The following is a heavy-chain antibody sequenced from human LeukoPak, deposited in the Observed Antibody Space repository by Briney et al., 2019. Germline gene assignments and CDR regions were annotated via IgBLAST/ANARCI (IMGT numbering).Heavy chain of an antibody. CDR3: ARDRGAITVAGTASDY. Sequence: GASVKVSCKASGYTFTSYGISWVRQAPGQGLEWMGWISAYNGNTNYAQKLQGRVTMTTDTSTSTAYMELRSLRSDDTAVYYCARDRGAITVAGTASDYWGQGTLVTVSS. CDR1: GYTFTSYG. D-gene: IGHD6-19*01. J-gene: IGHJ4*02. V-gene: IGHV1-18*01. CDR2: ISAYNGNT.